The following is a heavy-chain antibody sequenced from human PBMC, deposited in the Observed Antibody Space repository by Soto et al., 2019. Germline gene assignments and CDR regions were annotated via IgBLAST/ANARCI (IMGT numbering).Heavy chain of an antibody. V-gene: IGHV1-69*13. CDR1: GGTFSSYA. D-gene: IGHD6-6*01. CDR3: ARVVFSSSSSRRDDAFDI. CDR2: IIPIFGTA. Sequence: SVKVSCKASGGTFSSYAISWVRQAPGQGLEWMGGIIPIFGTANYAQKFQGRVMITADESTSTAYMELSSLRSEDTAVYYCARVVFSSSSSRRDDAFDIWGQGTMVTVSS. J-gene: IGHJ3*02.